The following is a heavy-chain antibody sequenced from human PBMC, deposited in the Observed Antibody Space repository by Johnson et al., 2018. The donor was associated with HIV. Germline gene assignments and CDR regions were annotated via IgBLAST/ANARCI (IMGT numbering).Heavy chain of an antibody. Sequence: QVQLVESGGGLVQPGRSLRLSCAASGFTFSSYGMHWVRQAPGKGLEWVAVISYDGSNKYYADSVKGRFTISRDNSKNTLYLQMNSLRAEDTAVYYCARLPSWRGAFDIWGQGTMVTVSS. D-gene: IGHD3-10*01. CDR1: GFTFSSYG. CDR3: ARLPSWRGAFDI. CDR2: ISYDGSNK. V-gene: IGHV3-30*03. J-gene: IGHJ3*02.